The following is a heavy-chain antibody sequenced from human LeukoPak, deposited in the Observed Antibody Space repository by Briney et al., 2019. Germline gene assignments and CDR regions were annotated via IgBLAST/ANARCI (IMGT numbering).Heavy chain of an antibody. J-gene: IGHJ4*02. CDR2: IWYDGSNK. D-gene: IGHD4-11*01. Sequence: GGSLRLSCAASGFTFSSYGMHWARQAPGKGLEWVAVIWYDGSNKYYADSVKGRFTISRDNSKNTLYLQMNSLRAEDTAVYYCASGDTVTIAVSSVDYWGQGTLVTVSS. CDR1: GFTFSSYG. V-gene: IGHV3-33*01. CDR3: ASGDTVTIAVSSVDY.